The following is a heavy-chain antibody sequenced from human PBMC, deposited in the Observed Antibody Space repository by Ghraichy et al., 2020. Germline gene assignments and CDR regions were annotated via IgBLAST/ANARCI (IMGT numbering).Heavy chain of an antibody. V-gene: IGHV3-66*01. CDR1: GFTVSSNY. CDR3: ARDSMESDAFDI. D-gene: IGHD2/OR15-2a*01. J-gene: IGHJ3*02. Sequence: LSLTCAASGFTVSSNYMSWVRQAPGKGLEWVSVIYSGGSAYYADSVKGRFTISRDNSKNTLYLQMNSLRAEDTAVYYCARDSMESDAFDIWGQGTMVTVSS. CDR2: IYSGGSA.